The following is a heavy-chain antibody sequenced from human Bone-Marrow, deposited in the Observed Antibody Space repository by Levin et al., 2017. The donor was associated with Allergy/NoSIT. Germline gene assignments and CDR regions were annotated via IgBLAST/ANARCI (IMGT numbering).Heavy chain of an antibody. Sequence: GGSLRLSCAASGFTFSSYAMHWVRQAPGKGLEWVAVISYDGSNKYYADSVKGRFTISRDNSKNTLYLQMNSLRAEDTAVYYCARGRRIGRGVWYYDSSGSSPIFDYWGQGTLVTVSS. D-gene: IGHD3-22*01. CDR1: GFTFSSYA. CDR2: ISYDGSNK. J-gene: IGHJ4*02. V-gene: IGHV3-30-3*01. CDR3: ARGRRIGRGVWYYDSSGSSPIFDY.